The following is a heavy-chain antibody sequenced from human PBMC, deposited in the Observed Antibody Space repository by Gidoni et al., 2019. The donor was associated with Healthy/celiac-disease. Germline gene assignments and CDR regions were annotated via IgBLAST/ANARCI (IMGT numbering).Heavy chain of an antibody. CDR3: ASVDYDYVWGSYRRDY. D-gene: IGHD3-16*02. V-gene: IGHV4-34*01. CDR1: GGSFSGYY. CDR2: INHSGST. Sequence: QVQLQQWGAGLLKPSEPLSLTCAVYGGSFSGYYWSWIRQPPGKGLEWIGEINHSGSTNYNPSLKSRVTISVDTSKNQFSLKLSSVTAADTAVYYCASVDYDYVWGSYRRDYWGQGTLVTVSS. J-gene: IGHJ4*02.